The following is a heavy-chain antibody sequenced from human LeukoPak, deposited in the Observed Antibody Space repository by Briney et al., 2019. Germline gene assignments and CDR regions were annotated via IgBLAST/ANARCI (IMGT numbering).Heavy chain of an antibody. CDR1: GYTFTGYY. Sequence: ASVKVSCKASGYTFTGYYMHWVRQAPGQGLEWMGWINLNSGGTNYAQKFQGRVTMTRDTSISTAYMELSRLRSDDTAVYYCARVCQPFVYKVFDYWGQGTLVTVSS. V-gene: IGHV1-2*02. J-gene: IGHJ4*02. CDR2: INLNSGGT. CDR3: ARVCQPFVYKVFDY. D-gene: IGHD1-14*01.